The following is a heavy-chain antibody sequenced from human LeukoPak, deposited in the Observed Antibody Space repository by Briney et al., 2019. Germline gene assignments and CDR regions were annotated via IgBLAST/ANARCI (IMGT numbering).Heavy chain of an antibody. V-gene: IGHV1-3*01. CDR1: GYTFTCYA. CDR3: ALGSGSYDWWFDP. Sequence: ASVKVSCKASGYTFTCYAMHWVRQAPAQRLEWMGWINASNGNTKYSQKFQGRVTITRDTSASTAYMELSSLRSEDTAVYYCALGSGSYDWWFDPWGQGTLVTVSS. J-gene: IGHJ5*02. D-gene: IGHD3-10*01. CDR2: INASNGNT.